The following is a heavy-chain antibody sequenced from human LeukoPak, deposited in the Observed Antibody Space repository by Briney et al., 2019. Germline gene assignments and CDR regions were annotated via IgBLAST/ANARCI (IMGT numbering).Heavy chain of an antibody. V-gene: IGHV3-23*01. CDR1: GFTFSSYA. CDR3: AKAVDMIVPFDP. J-gene: IGHJ5*02. D-gene: IGHD3-22*01. CDR2: ISGSGGST. Sequence: PGGSLRLSCAASGFTFSSYAMSWVRQAPGKGLEWASAISGSGGSTYYADSVKGRFPIYRDNSKNTMYLQMNSLRAEDTAVYYCAKAVDMIVPFDPWGQGTLVTVSS.